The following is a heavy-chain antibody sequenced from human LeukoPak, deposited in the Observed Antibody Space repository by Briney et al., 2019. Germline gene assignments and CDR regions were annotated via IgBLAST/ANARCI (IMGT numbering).Heavy chain of an antibody. CDR2: IFPCEFDF. J-gene: IGHJ3*02. V-gene: IGHV5-51*01. CDR3: ARQMYYYGSGDRSFDI. Sequence: GECLKIPSKSSGNIFTNYWIGWVRQRSGKGLESMVLIFPCEFDFRYCLSFQGHVTISADKSISTSYLQWSSLKASDTAMYYCARQMYYYGSGDRSFDIWGQGTMVTVSS. D-gene: IGHD3-10*01. CDR1: GNIFTNYW.